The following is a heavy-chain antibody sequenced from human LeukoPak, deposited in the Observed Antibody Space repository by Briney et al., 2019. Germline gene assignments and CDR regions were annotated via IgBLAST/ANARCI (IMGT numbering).Heavy chain of an antibody. J-gene: IGHJ5*02. V-gene: IGHV4-59*01. CDR3: ARDRMAPRGGWFDP. Sequence: PSETLSLTCTVSGGSINTYYWSWIRQPPGKGLEWIGYIYYSGSTNYNPSLKSRVTISVDTSKNQFSLKLSSVTAADTAVYYCARDRMAPRGGWFDPWGHGTLVTVSS. D-gene: IGHD3-10*01. CDR2: IYYSGST. CDR1: GGSINTYY.